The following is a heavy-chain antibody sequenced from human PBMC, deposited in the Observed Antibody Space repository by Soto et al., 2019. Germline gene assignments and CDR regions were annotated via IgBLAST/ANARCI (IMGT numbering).Heavy chain of an antibody. CDR3: ARLSYCSGGSCYYYYYGMDV. V-gene: IGHV3-11*01. J-gene: IGHJ6*02. CDR1: GFTFSDYY. CDR2: ISSSGSTI. Sequence: GGSLRLSCAASGFTFSDYYMSWIRQAPGKGLEWVSYISSSGSTIYYADSVKGRFTISRDNAKNSLYLQMNSLRAEDTAVYYCARLSYCSGGSCYYYYYGMDVWGQGTTVTVSS. D-gene: IGHD2-15*01.